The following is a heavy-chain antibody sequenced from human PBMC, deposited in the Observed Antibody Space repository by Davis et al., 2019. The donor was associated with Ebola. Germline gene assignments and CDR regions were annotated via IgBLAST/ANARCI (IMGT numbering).Heavy chain of an antibody. CDR3: AMQGYDSTGYYFLHY. J-gene: IGHJ4*02. CDR2: IYYSGTT. V-gene: IGHV4-30-4*08. D-gene: IGHD3-22*01. Sequence: SWVRQPPGKGLEWIGYIYYSGTTYYNPSLKSRATMSVDTSKNQFSLKLSSVTAADTAVYYCAMQGYDSTGYYFLHYWGQGALVTVSS.